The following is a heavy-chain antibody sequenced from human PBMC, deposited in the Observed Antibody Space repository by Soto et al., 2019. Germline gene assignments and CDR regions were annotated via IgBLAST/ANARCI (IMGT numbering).Heavy chain of an antibody. V-gene: IGHV4-34*01. Sequence: QVQLQQWGAGLLKPSETLSLTCAVYGGSFSGYYWSWIRQPPGKGLERIGEINHSGSTTYIPSLKSRVTMSLDTSKNKISLKLSSVTAADTAVYYCARGLEDGDHKTPFDYWGQGTLVTVSS. J-gene: IGHJ4*02. CDR1: GGSFSGYY. D-gene: IGHD1-1*01. CDR2: INHSGST. CDR3: ARGLEDGDHKTPFDY.